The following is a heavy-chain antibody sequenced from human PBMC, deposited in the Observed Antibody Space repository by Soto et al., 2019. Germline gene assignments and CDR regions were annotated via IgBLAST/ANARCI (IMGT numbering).Heavy chain of an antibody. V-gene: IGHV4-59*08. J-gene: IGHJ6*02. D-gene: IGHD6-13*01. CDR1: GGSISSYY. CDR2: IYYSGST. Sequence: TLSLTCTVSGGSISSYYCSWIRQPPGKGLEWIGYIYYSGSTNYNPSLKSRVTISVDTSKNQFSLKLSSVTAADTAVYYCARRGYSSSWPPTNYYYYGMDVWGQGTTVTVSS. CDR3: ARRGYSSSWPPTNYYYYGMDV.